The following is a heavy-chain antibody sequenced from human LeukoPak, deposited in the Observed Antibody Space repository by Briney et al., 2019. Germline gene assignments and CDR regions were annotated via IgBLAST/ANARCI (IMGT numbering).Heavy chain of an antibody. CDR3: AKDLGVLLWFGSMGY. D-gene: IGHD3-10*01. Sequence: GGSLRLSCAASGFTFSSYGMHWVRQAPGKGLEWVAVISHDGSNKYYADSVKGRFTISRDNSKNTLYLQMNSLRAEDTAVYYCAKDLGVLLWFGSMGYWGQGTLVTVSS. CDR1: GFTFSSYG. CDR2: ISHDGSNK. V-gene: IGHV3-30*18. J-gene: IGHJ4*02.